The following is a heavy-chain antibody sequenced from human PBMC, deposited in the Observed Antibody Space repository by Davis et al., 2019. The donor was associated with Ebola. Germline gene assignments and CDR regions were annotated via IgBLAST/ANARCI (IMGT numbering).Heavy chain of an antibody. Sequence: SLKISCVASGFTIDDSAMHWVQQGPGKGLEWVSGISWNSVRSAYPASVKGRFTISRDNAKHALYLQMNSLRVEDTALYYCVAANYYGMDVWGQGTAVTVSS. CDR3: VAANYYGMDV. CDR1: GFTIDDSA. V-gene: IGHV3-9*01. CDR2: ISWNSVRS. D-gene: IGHD6-25*01. J-gene: IGHJ6*02.